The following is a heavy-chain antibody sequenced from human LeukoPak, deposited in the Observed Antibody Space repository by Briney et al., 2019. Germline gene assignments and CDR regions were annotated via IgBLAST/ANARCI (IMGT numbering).Heavy chain of an antibody. CDR1: GFTFGSYS. CDR2: ISSSSSYI. V-gene: IGHV3-21*01. D-gene: IGHD3-10*01. J-gene: IGHJ4*02. CDR3: AKDPYQTYREYGSARPDY. Sequence: GGSLRLSCAASGFTFGSYSMNWVRQAPGKGLEWVSSISSSSSYIYYADSVKGRFTISRDNAKNSLYLQMNSLRAEDTAVYYCAKDPYQTYREYGSARPDYWGQGTLVTVSS.